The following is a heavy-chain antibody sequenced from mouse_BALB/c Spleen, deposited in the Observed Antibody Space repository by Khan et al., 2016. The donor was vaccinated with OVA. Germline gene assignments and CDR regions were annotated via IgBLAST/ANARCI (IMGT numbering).Heavy chain of an antibody. D-gene: IGHD2-4*01. CDR3: ARDDYFLRDAMDY. CDR2: IYPGSFNT. V-gene: IGHV1S56*01. J-gene: IGHJ4*01. Sequence: QVQLQQSGPELVKPGASVRISCKASGYTFTTYYIHWVKQRPGQGLEWIGWIYPGSFNTNYNEMFKGKATLTADNYSNTVYMQLSSLTSQDSAVYFCARDDYFLRDAMDYWGQGTPVTVSS. CDR1: GYTFTTYY.